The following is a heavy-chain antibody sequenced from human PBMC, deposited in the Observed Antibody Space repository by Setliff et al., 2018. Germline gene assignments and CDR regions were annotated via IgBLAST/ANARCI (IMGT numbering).Heavy chain of an antibody. CDR2: IEDDGSEK. J-gene: IGHJ6*02. Sequence: WGSLRLSCAASGFTFSNYWMTWVRQAPGKGLEWVANIEDDGSEKYYLDSVRGRFTISRDNAKNTVHLQMMSLRADDTAVYYCATHRVAYVMDFWGQGTTVTV. CDR3: ATHRVAYVMDF. V-gene: IGHV3-7*03. CDR1: GFTFSNYW. D-gene: IGHD2-15*01.